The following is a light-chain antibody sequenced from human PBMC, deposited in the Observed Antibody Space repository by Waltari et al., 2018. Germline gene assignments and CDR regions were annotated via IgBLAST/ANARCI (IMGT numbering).Light chain of an antibody. J-gene: IGLJ3*02. CDR2: YNN. CDR3: ASWDDGLNGWV. CDR1: RTNIGNNP. V-gene: IGLV1-44*01. Sequence: QSVLTQPPSASATPRPRVIRSCSGRRTNIGNNPLHWYQQVARPAPKLLIFYNNERPSGVPDRLSGYKSGTPASLAISGLQSEDGADYYCASWDDGLNGWVFGEGTRLTVL.